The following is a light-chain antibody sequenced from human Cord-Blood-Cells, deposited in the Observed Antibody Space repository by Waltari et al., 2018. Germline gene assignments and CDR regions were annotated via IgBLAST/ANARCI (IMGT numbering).Light chain of an antibody. CDR1: QGISSY. V-gene: IGKV1-9*01. Sequence: IQLTQSPSSLSASVGDRVPIPCRASQGISSYLAWYQQKPRKAPKLLIYAASTLQSGVPSRFSGSGSGTDFTLTISSLQPEDFATYYCQQLNSYPLTFGGGTKVEIK. J-gene: IGKJ4*01. CDR3: QQLNSYPLT. CDR2: AAS.